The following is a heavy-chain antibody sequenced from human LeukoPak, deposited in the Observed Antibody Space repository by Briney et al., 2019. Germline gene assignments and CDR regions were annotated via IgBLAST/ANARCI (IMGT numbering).Heavy chain of an antibody. J-gene: IGHJ6*02. V-gene: IGHV4-30-2*01. D-gene: IGHD3-10*01. CDR1: GGSISSGGYS. CDR3: ARLDGSGTYSCGLDV. CDR2: ISHSGST. Sequence: SQTLSLTCAVSGGSISSGGYSWSWIRQPPDKGLEWIGYISHSGSTYYIPSLKSRVTISVDRSKNQFSLKLSSVTAADTAVYYCARLDGSGTYSCGLDVWGQGTTVTVSS.